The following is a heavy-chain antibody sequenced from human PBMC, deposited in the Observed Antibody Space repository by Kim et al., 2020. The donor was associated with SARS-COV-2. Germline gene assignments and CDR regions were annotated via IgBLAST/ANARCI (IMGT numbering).Heavy chain of an antibody. CDR3: ARGGKNFDY. D-gene: IGHD3-16*01. Sequence: ASVKVSCKASGYTFTSSGITWVRQAPGQGLEWMGWISAYNGNTDFAQKFQGRVTMTTDTSTTTAYMELRSLRSDDSAVYYCARGGKNFDYWGQGTLVTVSS. J-gene: IGHJ4*02. CDR2: ISAYNGNT. CDR1: GYTFTSSG. V-gene: IGHV1-18*04.